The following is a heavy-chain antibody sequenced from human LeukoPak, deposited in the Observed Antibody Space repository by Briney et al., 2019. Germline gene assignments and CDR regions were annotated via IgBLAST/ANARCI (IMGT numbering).Heavy chain of an antibody. V-gene: IGHV3-30-3*01. CDR3: AKGIGYSGYDGQDY. J-gene: IGHJ4*02. D-gene: IGHD5-12*01. Sequence: GGSLRLSCAASGFTFSSYAMHWVRQAPGKGLEWVAVISYDGSNKYYPDSVKGRFTISRDNSKNTLYLQMNSLRAEDTAVYCCAKGIGYSGYDGQDYWGQGTLVTVSS. CDR2: ISYDGSNK. CDR1: GFTFSSYA.